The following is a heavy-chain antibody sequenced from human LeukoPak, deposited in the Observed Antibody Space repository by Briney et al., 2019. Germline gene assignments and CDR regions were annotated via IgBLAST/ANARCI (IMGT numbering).Heavy chain of an antibody. D-gene: IGHD2-21*02. CDR2: ITSSSSTI. CDR3: VRDSYCGGDCFSGFLDY. Sequence: GGSLRLSCAASGFTFSSYSMNWDRQAPGKGLEWVSYITSSSSTIYYADSVKGRFTISRDNAKNSLYLQMNSLRDEDTAVYYCVRDSYCGGDCFSGFLDYWGQGTLVTVSS. CDR1: GFTFSSYS. V-gene: IGHV3-48*02. J-gene: IGHJ4*02.